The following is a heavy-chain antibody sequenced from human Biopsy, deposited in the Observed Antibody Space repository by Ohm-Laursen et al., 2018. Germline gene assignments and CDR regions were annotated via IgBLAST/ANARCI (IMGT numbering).Heavy chain of an antibody. CDR3: ARDHGDRNSVTPVNYYVYGMDV. J-gene: IGHJ6*02. D-gene: IGHD7-27*01. CDR2: IIPIFGTT. CDR1: GDSFDTFG. V-gene: IGHV1-69*01. Sequence: SSVKVSCKASGDSFDTFGISWVRQAPGQGLEWMGGIIPIFGTTHHAQKFQGRLTITADESTATAYMDLTSLTSEDTATYFCARDHGDRNSVTPVNYYVYGMDVWGQGTTVTVSS.